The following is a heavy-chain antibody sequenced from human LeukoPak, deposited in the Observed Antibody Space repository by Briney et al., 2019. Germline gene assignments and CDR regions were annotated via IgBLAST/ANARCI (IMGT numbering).Heavy chain of an antibody. CDR2: INHILST. CDR1: AGSSSGHY. J-gene: IGHJ4*02. D-gene: IGHD3-9*01. CDR3: ARGDYDILTGQYYFDY. V-gene: IGHV4-34*01. Sequence: PETLSPTSAVYAGSSSGHYSSWIRHPPGNGLEWIGEINHILSTNYNPSLKNRVTMSVDTSKNQFSLKLSSVTAADTAVYYCARGDYDILTGQYYFDYWGQGTLVTVSS.